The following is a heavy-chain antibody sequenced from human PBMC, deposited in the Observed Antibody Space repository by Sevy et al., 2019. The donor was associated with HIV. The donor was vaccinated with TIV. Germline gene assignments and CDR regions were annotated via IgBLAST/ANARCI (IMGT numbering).Heavy chain of an antibody. Sequence: SETLSLTCAVYGGSFSGYYWSWIRQPPGKGLEWIGEINHSGSTNYNPSLKSRVTISVDTSKNQFSLKLSSVTAADTAVYYCARGRDGSSYTGWFDPRGQGTLVTVSS. CDR2: INHSGST. CDR3: ARGRDGSSYTGWFDP. V-gene: IGHV4-34*01. D-gene: IGHD2-15*01. J-gene: IGHJ5*02. CDR1: GGSFSGYY.